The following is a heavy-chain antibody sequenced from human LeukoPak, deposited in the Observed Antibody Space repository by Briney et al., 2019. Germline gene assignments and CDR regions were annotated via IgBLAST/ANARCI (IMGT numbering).Heavy chain of an antibody. Sequence: PSETLSLTCTVSGGSISSYYWSWIRQPPGKGLGWIGYIYYSGSTNYNPSLKSRVTISVDTAKNQFSLKLSSVTAADTAVYYCAGTSRKYSSSSTFDYWGQGTLVTVSS. D-gene: IGHD6-6*01. V-gene: IGHV4-59*01. CDR3: AGTSRKYSSSSTFDY. J-gene: IGHJ4*02. CDR2: IYYSGST. CDR1: GGSISSYY.